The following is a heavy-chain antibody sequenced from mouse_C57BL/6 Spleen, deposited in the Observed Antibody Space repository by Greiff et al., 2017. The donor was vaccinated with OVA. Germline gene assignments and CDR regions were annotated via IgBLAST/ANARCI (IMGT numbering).Heavy chain of an antibody. CDR1: GYTFTSYW. V-gene: IGHV1-69*01. J-gene: IGHJ3*01. D-gene: IGHD2-4*01. CDR2: IDPSARYT. Sequence: QVQLQQPGAELVMPGASVKLSCKASGYTFTSYWMHWVKQRPGQGLEWIGEIDPSARYTNYNQKFKGKSTLTVDKSSSTAYMQLSSLTSEDSAVYYCARRDYDVPFAYWGQGTLVTVSA. CDR3: ARRDYDVPFAY.